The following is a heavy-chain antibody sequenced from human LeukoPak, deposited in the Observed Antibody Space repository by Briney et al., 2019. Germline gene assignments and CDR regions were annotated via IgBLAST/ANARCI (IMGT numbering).Heavy chain of an antibody. V-gene: IGHV1-69*05. J-gene: IGHJ4*02. CDR2: IIPIFGTA. D-gene: IGHD6-19*01. Sequence: ASVKVSCKASGGTFSSYAISWVRQAPGQGLEWMGGIIPIFGTANYAQKFQGRVTITTDESTSTAYMGLSSLRSEDTAVYYCARQQGSSGWPHFDYWGQGTLVTVSS. CDR3: ARQQGSSGWPHFDY. CDR1: GGTFSSYA.